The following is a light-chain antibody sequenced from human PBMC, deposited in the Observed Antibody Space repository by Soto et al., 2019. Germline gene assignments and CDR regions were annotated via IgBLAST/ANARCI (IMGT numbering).Light chain of an antibody. CDR2: EVS. CDR3: TSYSGSSNNLV. V-gene: IGLV2-8*01. Sequence: QSALTQPPSASGSPGQSVTISCTGTSSDVGGYNYVSWYQQHPGKVPKLLIYEVSKRPSGVPDRFSGSKSGNTAFLTVSGLQAEDEADFYCTSYSGSSNNLVFGGGTKLTVL. J-gene: IGLJ2*01. CDR1: SSDVGGYNY.